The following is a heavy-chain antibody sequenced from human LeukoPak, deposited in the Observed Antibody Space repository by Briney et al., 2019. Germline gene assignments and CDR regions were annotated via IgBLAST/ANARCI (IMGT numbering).Heavy chain of an antibody. Sequence: SETLSLTCAVYGGSFSGYYWSWIRQPPGKGLEWTGEINHSGSTNYNPSLKSRVTISVDTSKNQFSLKLSSVTAADTAVYYCARDGLVTAFDYWGQGTLVTVSS. CDR1: GGSFSGYY. CDR3: ARDGLVTAFDY. D-gene: IGHD6-6*01. V-gene: IGHV4-34*01. CDR2: INHSGST. J-gene: IGHJ4*02.